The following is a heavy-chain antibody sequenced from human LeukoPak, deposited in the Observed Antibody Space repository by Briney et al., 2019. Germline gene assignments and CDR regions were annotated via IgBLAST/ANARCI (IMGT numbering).Heavy chain of an antibody. CDR2: IIPIFGTA. CDR3: ARDRLPWDYYGSGSRGYCNY. D-gene: IGHD3-10*01. CDR1: GGTFSSYA. J-gene: IGHJ4*02. V-gene: IGHV1-69*13. Sequence: GASVKVSCKASGGTFSSYAISWVRQAPGQGLEWMGGIIPIFGTANYAQKFQGRVTITADESTSTAYMELSSLRSEDTAVYYCARDRLPWDYYGSGSRGYCNYWGQGTLVTVSS.